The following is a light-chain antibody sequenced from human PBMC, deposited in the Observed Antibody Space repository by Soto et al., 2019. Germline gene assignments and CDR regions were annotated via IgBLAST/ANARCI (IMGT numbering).Light chain of an antibody. CDR2: GAS. V-gene: IGKV3-20*01. CDR1: QSVTNRY. Sequence: EIVLTQSPGTLSLSPGERATLSCRASQSVTNRYLAWYRQKPGQAPRLLIFGASIRDTGIPDRFSGSGSGTDFTLTINRLEPEDFAVYYCQQYNNWPLTFGGGTKVEI. CDR3: QQYNNWPLT. J-gene: IGKJ4*01.